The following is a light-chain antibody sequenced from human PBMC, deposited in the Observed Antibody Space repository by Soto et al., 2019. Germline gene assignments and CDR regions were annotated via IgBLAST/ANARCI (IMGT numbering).Light chain of an antibody. Sequence: ANQMTQSPSSLSASLGDTVTINCRASQPIRSSLVWYRQKSGRAPNLLISDASSLHSGVPSRFSGSGFGTHFNLTISGLQSEDFGTYYCLQDATYPWTFGQGTRVDVK. V-gene: IGKV1-6*01. CDR1: QPIRSS. CDR3: LQDATYPWT. J-gene: IGKJ1*01. CDR2: DAS.